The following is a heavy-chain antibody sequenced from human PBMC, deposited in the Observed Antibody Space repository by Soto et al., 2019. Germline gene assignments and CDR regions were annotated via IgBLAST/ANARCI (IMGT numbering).Heavy chain of an antibody. CDR1: GGSISSGGYY. CDR2: IYHSGTT. V-gene: IGHV4-30-2*01. Sequence: SETLSLTCTVSGGSISSGGYYWSWIRQHPGKGLEWIGYIYHSGTTYCNPSLKTRLTMSLDRSNNKFSLTLNSVTAADTALYFCARAQFYSGSGNYNNLMFDAWGKGTQVTVSS. CDR3: ARAQFYSGSGNYNNLMFDA. J-gene: IGHJ5*02. D-gene: IGHD3-10*01.